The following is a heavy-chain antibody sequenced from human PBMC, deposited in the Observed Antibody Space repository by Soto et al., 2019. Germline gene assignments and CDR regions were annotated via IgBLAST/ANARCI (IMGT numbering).Heavy chain of an antibody. CDR3: AKVSDGYGDYVARELMPDY. D-gene: IGHD4-17*01. V-gene: IGHV3-30*18. Sequence: GGSLRLSCAASGFTFSSYGMHWVRQAPGKGLEWVAVISYDGSNKYYADSVKGRFTISRDNSKNTLYLQMNSLRAEDTAVYYCAKVSDGYGDYVARELMPDYWGQGTLVTVSS. J-gene: IGHJ4*02. CDR1: GFTFSSYG. CDR2: ISYDGSNK.